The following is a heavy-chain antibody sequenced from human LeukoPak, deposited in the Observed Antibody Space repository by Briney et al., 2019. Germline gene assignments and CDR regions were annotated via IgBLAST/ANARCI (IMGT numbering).Heavy chain of an antibody. V-gene: IGHV4-4*02. CDR1: GGSISSSDW. Sequence: SGTLSLTCAVSGGSISSSDWWSWVRQPPGRGLEWIGYIYRDENPNYNPSLKSRVTMSADKSKNQFSLRLSSVTAADTAVYYCARDPHCSNTNCPFDYWGQGILVIVSS. D-gene: IGHD2-2*01. CDR3: ARDPHCSNTNCPFDY. J-gene: IGHJ4*02. CDR2: IYRDENP.